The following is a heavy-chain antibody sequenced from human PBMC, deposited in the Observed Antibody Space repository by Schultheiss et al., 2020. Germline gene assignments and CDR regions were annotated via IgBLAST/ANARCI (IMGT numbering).Heavy chain of an antibody. J-gene: IGHJ5*02. CDR2: IYYSGST. D-gene: IGHD3-22*01. CDR3: ARYGAWLGWWFDP. V-gene: IGHV4-61*01. Sequence: SETLSLTCTVSGGSVSSGSYYWSWIRQPPGKGLEWIGYIYYSGSTNYNPSLKSRVTISVDTSKNQFSLKLSSVTAADTAVYYCARYGAWLGWWFDPWGQGTLVTVSS. CDR1: GGSVSSGSYY.